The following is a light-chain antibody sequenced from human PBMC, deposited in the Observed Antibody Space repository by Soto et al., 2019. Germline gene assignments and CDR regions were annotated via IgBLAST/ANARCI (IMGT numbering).Light chain of an antibody. CDR3: QQCRNRPLT. V-gene: IGKV3-15*01. CDR2: DAS. CDR1: QNVYNN. Sequence: EIVMTQSPATLSVSPGEGATLSSKASQNVYNNLAWYQQRPGQPPRLLIYDASTRATGISARFSGSGYGTEFTLTISSLQAEDFAVYFCQQCRNRPLTFGGGTKVEIK. J-gene: IGKJ4*01.